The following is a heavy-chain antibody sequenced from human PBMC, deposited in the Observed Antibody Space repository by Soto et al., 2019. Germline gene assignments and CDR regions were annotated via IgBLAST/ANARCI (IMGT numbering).Heavy chain of an antibody. CDR2: SYFTGAT. V-gene: IGHV4-59*01. Sequence: QVQLQESRPGLVKPSDTLSLTCTVSGGSITGYYWSWIRQPPGKGLEWIGCSYFTGATNYNPSLKSRVTISVDTSKNQFSLNLSSVTAADTAVYYCARERTPRSGFDYWGQGALVTVAP. D-gene: IGHD1-26*01. J-gene: IGHJ4*02. CDR1: GGSITGYY. CDR3: ARERTPRSGFDY.